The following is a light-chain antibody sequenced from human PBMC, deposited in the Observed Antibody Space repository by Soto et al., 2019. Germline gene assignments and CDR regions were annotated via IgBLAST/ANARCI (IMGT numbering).Light chain of an antibody. CDR3: QQSFSTPT. Sequence: DIQMTQSPSSLSTSVGDIFTIRCRASQRINIYLNWYRQKPGKAPELLIYSASNLQSGVPSRFSGSGSGTDFTLTISSLQPEDFATYYCQQSFSTPTFGQGTRLEIK. CDR2: SAS. J-gene: IGKJ5*01. V-gene: IGKV1-39*01. CDR1: QRINIY.